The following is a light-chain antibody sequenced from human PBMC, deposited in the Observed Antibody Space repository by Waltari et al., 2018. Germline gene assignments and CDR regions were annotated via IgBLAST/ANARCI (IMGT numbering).Light chain of an antibody. CDR1: QSISSY. V-gene: IGKV3-11*01. CDR2: DGA. CDR3: QQSYNWPRT. Sequence: LVLTQSPATLSLSPGERATLSCRASQSISSYLAWYQQKPGQAPRLLICDGANRATGIPARFSGSGSKTDFTLTIASLEPEDSAVYYCQQSYNWPRTFGQGTKVEIK. J-gene: IGKJ1*01.